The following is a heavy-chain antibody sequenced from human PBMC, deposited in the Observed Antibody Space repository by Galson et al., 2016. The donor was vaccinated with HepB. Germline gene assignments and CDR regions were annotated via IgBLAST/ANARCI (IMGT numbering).Heavy chain of an antibody. V-gene: IGHV3-64*01. CDR3: ARDKNWNYGFGP. J-gene: IGHJ5*02. CDR1: GFTFSNYA. CDR2: ISAHGGST. Sequence: SLRLSCAASGFTFSNYAMHWVRQAPGKGLEYVSFISAHGGSTYYASSVKGRLTISRDNSKNTLYLQMGSLRAEDMAVYYCARDKNWNYGFGPWGQGTLVTVSS. D-gene: IGHD1-7*01.